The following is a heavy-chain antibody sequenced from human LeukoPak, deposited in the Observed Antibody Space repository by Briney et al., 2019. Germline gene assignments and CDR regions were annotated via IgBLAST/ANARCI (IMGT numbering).Heavy chain of an antibody. CDR1: GGSISSGGYY. D-gene: IGHD3-22*01. Sequence: SETLSLTCTVSGGSISSGGYYWSWIRQPPGKGLEWIGYIYHSGSTYYNPSLKSRVTISVDRSKNQFSLKLSSVTAADTAVYYCARESGYDSSGYYFDYYYGMDVWGQGTTVTVSS. V-gene: IGHV4-30-2*01. J-gene: IGHJ6*02. CDR3: ARESGYDSSGYYFDYYYGMDV. CDR2: IYHSGST.